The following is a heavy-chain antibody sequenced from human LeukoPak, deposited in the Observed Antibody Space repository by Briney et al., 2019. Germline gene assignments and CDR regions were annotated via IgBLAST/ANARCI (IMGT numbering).Heavy chain of an antibody. J-gene: IGHJ4*02. D-gene: IGHD6-13*01. CDR3: ASQTGYSSSWYDY. Sequence: QTLALTCAICGDSVSSNSAAWEWVRQSPSRGLGWLGRTYYRSKWYNDYAVSVKSRITINPDTSKNQFSLHLNSVTPEATAVYYCASQTGYSSSWYDYWGQGTLVTVSS. CDR2: TYYRSKWYN. V-gene: IGHV6-1*01. CDR1: GDSVSSNSAA.